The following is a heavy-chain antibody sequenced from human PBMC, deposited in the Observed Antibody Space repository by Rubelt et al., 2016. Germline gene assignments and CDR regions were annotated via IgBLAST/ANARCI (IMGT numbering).Heavy chain of an antibody. J-gene: IGHJ5*01. V-gene: IGHV4-34*01. Sequence: QVQLQQWGAGLLKPSETLSLTCAVYGGSFSGYYWSWIRQPPGKGLEWIGEINHSGSTNYNPSLKGRVTISVDTSKNQVSLRLSSVTSADTATYYCARRLNVGGGWFDSWGQGILVTASS. CDR3: ARRLNVGGGWFDS. D-gene: IGHD2-15*01. CDR2: INHSGST. CDR1: GGSFSGYY.